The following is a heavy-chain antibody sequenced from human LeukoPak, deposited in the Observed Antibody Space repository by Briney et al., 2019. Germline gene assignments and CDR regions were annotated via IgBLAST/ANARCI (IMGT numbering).Heavy chain of an antibody. D-gene: IGHD1-1*01. CDR3: VRDWNGDYFDY. J-gene: IGHJ4*02. Sequence: MPSETLSLTCIVSGDSISSGSYYWTWLQQPAGKGLEWIGRIHTSGNTNYSPSLKSRVTISRDTSKNQFSLRLTSVTAADTAVYYCVRDWNGDYFDYWGQGTLVTVSS. CDR2: IHTSGNT. CDR1: GDSISSGSYY. V-gene: IGHV4-61*02.